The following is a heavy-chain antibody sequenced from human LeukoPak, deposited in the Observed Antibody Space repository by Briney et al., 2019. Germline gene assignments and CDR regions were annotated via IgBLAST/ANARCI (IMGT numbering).Heavy chain of an antibody. CDR1: GFLFTNFA. CDR3: ANGPDYGDFYWYFDL. D-gene: IGHD4-17*01. V-gene: IGHV3-23*01. Sequence: PGGSLRLSCTASGFLFTNFAMSWVRQAPGRGLEWVSAIIGSGVGTYYADSVKGRFTTSRDNSKNTLYLQMNSLRAEDTAVYYCANGPDYGDFYWYFDLWGRGTLVTVSS. CDR2: IIGSGVGT. J-gene: IGHJ2*01.